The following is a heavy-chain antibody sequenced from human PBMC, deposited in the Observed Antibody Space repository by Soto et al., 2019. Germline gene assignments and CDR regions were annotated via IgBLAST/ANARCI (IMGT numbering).Heavy chain of an antibody. CDR3: AKDTRYADYVRWFDS. CDR1: GFTFSSYA. D-gene: IGHD4-17*01. J-gene: IGHJ5*01. V-gene: IGHV3-23*01. Sequence: PGGSLRLSCTASGFTFSSYAMTWVRQAPGRGLEGVSGITASGGRTFYADSVKGRFTISRDNSRSTLYLHMNSLRAEDTAVYYCAKDTRYADYVRWFDSWGQGTLVTVSS. CDR2: ITASGGRT.